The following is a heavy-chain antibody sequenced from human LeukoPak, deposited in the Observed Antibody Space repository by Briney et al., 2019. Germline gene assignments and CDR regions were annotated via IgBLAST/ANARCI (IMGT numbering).Heavy chain of an antibody. J-gene: IGHJ4*02. V-gene: IGHV4-59*01. CDR3: ARVSGIAAAGIGFDY. Sequence: SETLSLTCTVSDGSISSYYWSWIRQPPGKGLEWIGHIYDSGSTNYNPSLKSRVTISVDTSKNQFSLKLSSVTAADTAVYYCARVSGIAAAGIGFDYWGQGTLVTVSS. CDR2: IYDSGST. CDR1: DGSISSYY. D-gene: IGHD6-13*01.